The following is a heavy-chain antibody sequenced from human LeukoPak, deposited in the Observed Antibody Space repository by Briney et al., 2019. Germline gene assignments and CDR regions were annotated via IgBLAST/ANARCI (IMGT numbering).Heavy chain of an antibody. D-gene: IGHD3-16*01. Sequence: GGSLRLSCVVSGFTFSSYDMHWVRQAPGKGLEWVAVISYDGSSKYYADSVKGRFTASKDDARKSMYLQMNSLRVEDTAVYYCAKDRANWAIDDWGQGTQVTVSS. CDR1: GFTFSSYD. J-gene: IGHJ4*02. V-gene: IGHV3-30*18. CDR3: AKDRANWAIDD. CDR2: ISYDGSSK.